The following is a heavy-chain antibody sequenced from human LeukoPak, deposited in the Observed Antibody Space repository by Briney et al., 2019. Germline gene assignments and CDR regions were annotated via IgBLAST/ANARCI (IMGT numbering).Heavy chain of an antibody. CDR3: ARVSLWWLVRFNRGFDY. V-gene: IGHV4-39*07. CDR1: GGSISSSSYY. CDR2: IYYSGST. J-gene: IGHJ4*02. Sequence: SETLSLTCTVSGGSISSSSYYWGWIRQPPGKGLEWIGSIYYSGSTYYNPSLKSRVTISVDTSKNQFSLKLSSVTAADMAVYYCARVSLWWLVRFNRGFDYWGQGTLVTVSS. D-gene: IGHD6-19*01.